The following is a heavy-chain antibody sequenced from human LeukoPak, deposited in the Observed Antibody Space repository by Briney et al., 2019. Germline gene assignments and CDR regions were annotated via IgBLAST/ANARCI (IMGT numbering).Heavy chain of an antibody. CDR2: IYTSGST. D-gene: IGHD3-10*01. CDR1: GGSISSGSYY. J-gene: IGHJ4*02. V-gene: IGHV4-61*02. CDR3: ARAQDPLGYFDY. Sequence: SETLSLTCTVSGGSISSGSYYWSWIRQPAGKGLEWIGRIYTSGSTNYNPSLKSRVTISVDTSKNQFSLKLSSVTAADTAVYYCARAQDPLGYFDYWGQGTLVTVSS.